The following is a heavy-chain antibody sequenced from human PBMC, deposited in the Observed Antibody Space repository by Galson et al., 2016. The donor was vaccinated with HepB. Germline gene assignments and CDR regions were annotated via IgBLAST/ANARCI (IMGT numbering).Heavy chain of an antibody. CDR2: INPNSGGT. CDR1: GYTFTGHY. J-gene: IGHJ2*01. D-gene: IGHD4-11*01. Sequence: SVKVSCKASGYTFTGHYIHWVRQAPGQGLEWMGWINPNSGGTHFSQKFQGWVTLTRDTSINTAYMQLSRMTSDDTAVYYFAREDTTAVTIQSSWYFDVWGRGTLVTVSS. V-gene: IGHV1-2*04. CDR3: AREDTTAVTIQSSWYFDV.